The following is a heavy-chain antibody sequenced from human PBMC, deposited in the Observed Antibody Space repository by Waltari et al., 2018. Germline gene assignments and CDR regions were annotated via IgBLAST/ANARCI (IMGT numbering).Heavy chain of an antibody. CDR2: IYYSGST. CDR3: ARETHDYFFDY. V-gene: IGHV4-39*07. D-gene: IGHD4-17*01. Sequence: QLQLQESGPGLVKPSETLSLTCTVSGGSISSSSYYWGWIRQPPGKGLEWIGSIYYSGSTYYNPSLKSRVTISVDTSKNQFSLKLSSVTAADTVVYYCARETHDYFFDYWGQGTLVTVSS. J-gene: IGHJ4*02. CDR1: GGSISSSSYY.